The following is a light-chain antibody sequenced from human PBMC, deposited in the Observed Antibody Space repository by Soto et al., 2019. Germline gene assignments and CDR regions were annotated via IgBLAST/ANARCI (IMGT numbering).Light chain of an antibody. V-gene: IGLV1-47*01. CDR2: RNN. J-gene: IGLJ1*01. Sequence: QSVLTQPPSASGTPGQRVTISCSGSSSNIGSNYVSWHQQFPGTAPKLLIHRNNQRPSGVPDRFSASTSGTSASLAITGLQAEDEGDYYCQSYDSTLSARYVFGTGTKLTVL. CDR3: QSYDSTLSARYV. CDR1: SSNIGSNY.